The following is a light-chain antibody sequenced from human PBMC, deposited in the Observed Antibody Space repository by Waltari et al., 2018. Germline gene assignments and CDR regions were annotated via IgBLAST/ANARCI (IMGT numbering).Light chain of an antibody. V-gene: IGLV2-11*01. CDR1: SSDVGYYNY. Sequence: QSALTQPRSVSGSPGQSVTISCTGTSSDVGYYNYVSWYQQQPGKAPKVIIYDVNARPSGVPDRFSGSKSGNTASLTISGLQAEDEADYYCCSYAGNYLRVFGGGTKLTVL. CDR2: DVN. J-gene: IGLJ2*01. CDR3: CSYAGNYLRV.